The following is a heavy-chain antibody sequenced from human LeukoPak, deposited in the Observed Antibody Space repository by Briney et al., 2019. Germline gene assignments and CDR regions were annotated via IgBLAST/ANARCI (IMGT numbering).Heavy chain of an antibody. V-gene: IGHV4-39*07. CDR3: ARDGDSDIP. CDR1: GGYVSSSSYF. Sequence: SETLSLTCTVSGGYVSSSSYFWGWIRQPPGKGLEWIGSIHYSGSTNYNPSLKSRVTIAVDTSKNQFSLKLSSVTAADTAVYYCARDGDSDIPWGQGTLVTVSS. J-gene: IGHJ5*02. D-gene: IGHD3-9*01. CDR2: IHYSGST.